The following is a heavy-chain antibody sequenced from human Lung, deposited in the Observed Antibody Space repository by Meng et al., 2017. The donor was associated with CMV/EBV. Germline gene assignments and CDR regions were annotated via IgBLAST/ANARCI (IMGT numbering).Heavy chain of an antibody. J-gene: IGHJ6*02. D-gene: IGHD3-9*01. CDR2: ISTSGSTI. V-gene: IGHV3-48*03. CDR1: GFTFSSYE. Sequence: SXKISXVASGFTFSSYEMSWVRQAPGKGLEWVSSISTSGSTIYYADSAKGRFTVSRDNAENSLYLQMNSLRAEDTALYYCARKLAGVLTGYWPSDYGMAVWGPGTXVTVAS. CDR3: ARKLAGVLTGYWPSDYGMAV.